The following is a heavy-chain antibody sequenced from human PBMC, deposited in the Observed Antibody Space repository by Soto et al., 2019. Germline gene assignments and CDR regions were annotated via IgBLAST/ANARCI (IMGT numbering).Heavy chain of an antibody. CDR1: GGTFSSYT. CDR3: ARGKDFGVVIPSKTNWFDP. J-gene: IGHJ5*02. V-gene: IGHV1-69*02. Sequence: SVKVSCKASGGTFSSYTISWVRQAPGQGLEWMGRIIPILGIANYAQKFQGRVTITADKSTSTAYMELRSLRSDDTAVYYCARGKDFGVVIPSKTNWFDPWGQGTLVTVSS. CDR2: IIPILGIA. D-gene: IGHD3-3*01.